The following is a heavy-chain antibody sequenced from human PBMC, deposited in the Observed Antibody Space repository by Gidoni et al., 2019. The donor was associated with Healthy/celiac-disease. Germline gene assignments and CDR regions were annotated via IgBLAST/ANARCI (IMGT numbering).Heavy chain of an antibody. CDR2: IWYDGSNK. Sequence: QVQLVESGGGVVQPGRSLRLSCAASGFTFSSYGMHWVRQAPGKGLEWVAVIWYDGSNKYYADSVKGRFTISRDNSKNTLYLQMNSLRAEDTAVYYCARDRVDTAMAIDYWGQGTLVTVSS. CDR1: GFTFSSYG. V-gene: IGHV3-33*01. D-gene: IGHD5-18*01. CDR3: ARDRVDTAMAIDY. J-gene: IGHJ4*02.